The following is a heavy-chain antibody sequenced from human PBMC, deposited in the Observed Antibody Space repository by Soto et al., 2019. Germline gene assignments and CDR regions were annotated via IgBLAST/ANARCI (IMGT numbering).Heavy chain of an antibody. CDR3: ARRISGYCSSTSCLYNWFDP. J-gene: IGHJ5*02. D-gene: IGHD2-2*01. Sequence: PSETLSLTCTVSGGSISSYYWSWIRQPPGKGLEWIGYIYYSGSTNYNPSLKSRVTISVDTSKNQFSLKLSSVTAADTAVYYFARRISGYCSSTSCLYNWFDPWGQGTLVTVSS. CDR2: IYYSGST. CDR1: GGSISSYY. V-gene: IGHV4-59*01.